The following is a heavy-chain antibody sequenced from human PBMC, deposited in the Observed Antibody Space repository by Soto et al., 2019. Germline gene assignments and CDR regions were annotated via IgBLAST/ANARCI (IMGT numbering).Heavy chain of an antibody. CDR2: ISGSGGST. J-gene: IGHJ6*03. CDR3: ANVRSGINHYYYYYMDV. V-gene: IGHV3-23*01. CDR1: GFTFSSYA. Sequence: PGGSLRLSCAASGFTFSSYAMSWVRQAPGKGLEWVSAISGSGGSTYYADSVKGRFTISRDNSKNTLYLQMNSLRAEDTAVYYCANVRSGINHYYYYYMDVWGKGTTVTVPS. D-gene: IGHD6-25*01.